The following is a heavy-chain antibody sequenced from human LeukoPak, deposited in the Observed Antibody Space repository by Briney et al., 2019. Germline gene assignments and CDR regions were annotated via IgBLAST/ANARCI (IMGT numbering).Heavy chain of an antibody. Sequence: GGSLRLSCDASGFTVNSYAMNWVRQAPGKGLEWVSVISASGDNTYYADSVKGRFTLSRDDSKNTVYLQMNSLRADDTAVYHCATGGPRPHGDYVAFWGQGTLVTVSS. V-gene: IGHV3-23*01. CDR1: GFTVNSYA. CDR3: ATGGPRPHGDYVAF. CDR2: ISASGDNT. D-gene: IGHD4-17*01. J-gene: IGHJ4*01.